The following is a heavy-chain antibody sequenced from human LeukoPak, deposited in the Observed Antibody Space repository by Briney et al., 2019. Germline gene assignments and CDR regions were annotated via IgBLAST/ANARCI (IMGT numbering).Heavy chain of an antibody. CDR1: GGSISSSNW. CDR3: AREVRFLEWSQGDAFDI. D-gene: IGHD3-3*01. Sequence: SGTLSLTCAVSGGSISSSNWWSWVRQPPGKGLAWIGEIYHSGSTNYNPSLKSRVTISVDKSKNQFSLKLSSVTAADTAVYYCAREVRFLEWSQGDAFDIWGQGTMVTVSS. CDR2: IYHSGST. J-gene: IGHJ3*02. V-gene: IGHV4-4*02.